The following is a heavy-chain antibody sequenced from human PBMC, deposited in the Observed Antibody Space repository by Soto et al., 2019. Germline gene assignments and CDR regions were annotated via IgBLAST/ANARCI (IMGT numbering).Heavy chain of an antibody. D-gene: IGHD2-15*01. Sequence: QVTLKESGPVLVKPTETLTLTCTVSGFSLSNARMGVSWIRQPPGKALEWLAHIFSNDEKSYSTSLKSRLTISKDTSKSQVVLTMTNVDPVDTATYYCARITGCSGGSCSLNYYYMDVWGKGTTVTVSS. CDR1: GFSLSNARMG. J-gene: IGHJ6*03. CDR2: IFSNDEK. CDR3: ARITGCSGGSCSLNYYYMDV. V-gene: IGHV2-26*01.